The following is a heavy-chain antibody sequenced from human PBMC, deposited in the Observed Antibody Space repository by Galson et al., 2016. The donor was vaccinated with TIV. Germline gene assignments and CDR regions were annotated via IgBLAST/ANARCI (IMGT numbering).Heavy chain of an antibody. CDR1: GFTFSSYG. CDR2: ISFDRSDI. D-gene: IGHD6-19*01. Sequence: SLRLSCAASGFTFSSYGMHWVRQTPGMGLEWVAFISFDRSDIYYGDPVKGRFTISRDNSKNNLYLQMNSLTAENTAVYYCARQWQSYFFDYWGQGTLVTVSS. V-gene: IGHV3-33*05. CDR3: ARQWQSYFFDY. J-gene: IGHJ4*02.